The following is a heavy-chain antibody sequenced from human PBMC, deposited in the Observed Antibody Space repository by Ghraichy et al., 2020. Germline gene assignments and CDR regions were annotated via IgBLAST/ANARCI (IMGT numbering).Heavy chain of an antibody. J-gene: IGHJ4*02. CDR3: ARFWLQSRYFDY. Sequence: QTLSLTCTFSGFSLSTSGMCVSWIRQPPGKALEWLARIDWDDDKYYSTSLKTRLTISKDTSKNQVVLTMTNMDPVDTATYYCARFWLQSRYFDYWGQGTLVTVSS. CDR1: GFSLSTSGMC. CDR2: IDWDDDK. V-gene: IGHV2-70*11. D-gene: IGHD5-24*01.